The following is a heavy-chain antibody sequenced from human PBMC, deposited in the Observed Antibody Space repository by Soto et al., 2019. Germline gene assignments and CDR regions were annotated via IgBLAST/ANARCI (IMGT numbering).Heavy chain of an antibody. CDR1: GFTFSSYA. V-gene: IGHV3-30-3*01. Sequence: GGSLRLSCAASGFTFSSYAMHWVRQAPGKGLEWVAVISYDGSNKYYADSVKGRFTISRDNSKNTLYLQMNSLRAEDTAVYYCASSSTGGDIVATSGSSVDYYGMDVWGQGTTVTVSS. J-gene: IGHJ6*02. CDR3: ASSSTGGDIVATSGSSVDYYGMDV. D-gene: IGHD5-12*01. CDR2: ISYDGSNK.